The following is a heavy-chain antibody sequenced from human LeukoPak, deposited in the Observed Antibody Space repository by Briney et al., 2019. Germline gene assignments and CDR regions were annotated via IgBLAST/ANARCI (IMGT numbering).Heavy chain of an antibody. Sequence: MPSETLSLTCTVSDASISVYYWSWIRQPPGKGLEWIGSIHFSGSTNYNPSLRSRVTISVDTSKNQFSLKLSSVTAADTAVYYCARDHSGYYRYYYYYGMGVWGQGTTVTVSS. J-gene: IGHJ6*02. CDR1: DASISVYY. D-gene: IGHD3-22*01. CDR3: ARDHSGYYRYYYYYGMGV. V-gene: IGHV4-59*01. CDR2: IHFSGST.